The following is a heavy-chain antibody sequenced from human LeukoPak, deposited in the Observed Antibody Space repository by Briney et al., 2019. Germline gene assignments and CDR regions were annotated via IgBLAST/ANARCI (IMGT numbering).Heavy chain of an antibody. J-gene: IGHJ4*02. D-gene: IGHD3-16*01. V-gene: IGHV3-23*01. CDR2: ISGSGGST. Sequence: RSGGSLRLSCAAFGFTFSSYAMSWVRQAPGKGLEWVSVISGSGGSTFYADSVKGRFTISRDNSKNTLNLQMNSLRADDTAVYYCARGPGYWGQGTLVTVSS. CDR3: ARGPGY. CDR1: GFTFSSYA.